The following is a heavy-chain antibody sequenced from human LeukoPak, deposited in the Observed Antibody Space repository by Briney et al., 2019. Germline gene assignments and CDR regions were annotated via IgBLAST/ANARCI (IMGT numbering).Heavy chain of an antibody. CDR3: ARVSITHFDY. D-gene: IGHD5-24*01. CDR1: GFTFSSYS. CDR2: ISSSSSYI. V-gene: IGHV3-21*01. Sequence: GGTLRLSCAASGFTFSSYSMNWVRQAPGKGLEWVSSISSSSSYIYYADSVKGRFTISRDNAKNSLYLQMNSLRAEDTAVYYCARVSITHFDYWGQGTLVTVSS. J-gene: IGHJ4*02.